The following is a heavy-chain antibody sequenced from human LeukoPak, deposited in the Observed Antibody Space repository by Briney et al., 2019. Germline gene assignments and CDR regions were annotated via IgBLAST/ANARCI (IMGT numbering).Heavy chain of an antibody. V-gene: IGHV4-34*01. CDR1: GGSFTDYY. Sequence: SETLSLTCAVYGGSFTDYYWSWIRHLPGKGLEWIGEIHHRAGANFNTSLWGRVTISADTSKNQFSLHLTCVTAADTAIFFCARGPVRGDCLTGISYYFGLDVWGHGTTVTVFS. J-gene: IGHJ6*02. D-gene: IGHD2-21*02. CDR3: ARGPVRGDCLTGISYYFGLDV. CDR2: IHHRAGA.